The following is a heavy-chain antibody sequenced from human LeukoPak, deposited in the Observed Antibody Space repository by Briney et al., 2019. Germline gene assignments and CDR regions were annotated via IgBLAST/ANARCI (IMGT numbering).Heavy chain of an antibody. CDR1: GSTFTDYY. V-gene: IGHV1-8*03. CDR3: ARDKGGLGRGYYYMDV. J-gene: IGHJ6*03. D-gene: IGHD3/OR15-3a*01. Sequence: ASVKVSCKASGSTFTDYYMHWVRQATGQGLEWMGWMNPNSGNTGYAQKFQGRVTITRNTSISTAYMELSSLRSEDTAVYYCARDKGGLGRGYYYMDVWGKGTTVTVSS. CDR2: MNPNSGNT.